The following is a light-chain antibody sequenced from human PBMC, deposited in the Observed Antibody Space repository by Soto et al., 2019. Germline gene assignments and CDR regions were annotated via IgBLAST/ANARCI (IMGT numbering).Light chain of an antibody. CDR2: GAS. CDR3: QQYYSYPLT. CDR1: QSVSSN. Sequence: EIVMTQSPDTLSVSPGERATLSCRASQSVSSNLAWYQQKPGQAPRLLMYGASTRATGIPVRFSGSGSGTDFTLTISCLQSEDFATYYCQQYYSYPLTFGGGTKVDIK. V-gene: IGKV3-15*01. J-gene: IGKJ4*01.